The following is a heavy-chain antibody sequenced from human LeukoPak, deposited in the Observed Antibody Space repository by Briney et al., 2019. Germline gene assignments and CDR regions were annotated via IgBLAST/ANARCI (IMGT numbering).Heavy chain of an antibody. V-gene: IGHV1-8*02. J-gene: IGHJ6*03. CDR2: MNPNSGNT. Sequence: GASVKVSCKASGGIFSSYAISWVRQATGQGLEWMGWMNPNSGNTGYAQKFQGRVTMTRNTSISTAYMELSSLRSEDTAVYYCARDNGGRAMAYYYYYYMDVWGKGTTVTISS. CDR1: GGIFSSYA. D-gene: IGHD2-15*01. CDR3: ARDNGGRAMAYYYYYYMDV.